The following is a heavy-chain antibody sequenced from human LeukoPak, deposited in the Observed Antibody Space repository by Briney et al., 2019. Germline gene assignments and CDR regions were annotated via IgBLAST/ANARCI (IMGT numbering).Heavy chain of an antibody. CDR2: ISSSSSYI. CDR1: GFTFSSYS. CDR3: ARDLRSGSYSLNFDY. V-gene: IGHV3-21*01. Sequence: GGCLRLSCAASGFTFSSYSMNWVRQAPGRGLEWVSSISSSSSYIYYADSVKGRFTISRDNAKNSLYLQMNSLRAEDTAVYYCARDLRSGSYSLNFDYWGQGTLVTVSS. D-gene: IGHD1-26*01. J-gene: IGHJ4*02.